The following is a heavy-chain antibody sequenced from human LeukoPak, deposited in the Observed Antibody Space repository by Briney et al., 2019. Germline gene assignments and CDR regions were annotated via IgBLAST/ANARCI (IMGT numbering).Heavy chain of an antibody. Sequence: SVKVSCKASGYTFTTYFIHWVRQAPGQGLEWMGIINPSGGSTSYAQKFQGRITMTRDTSTRTVYMELSSLRSEDTAVYYCARVSQYYATGSPVWDYWGQGTLVTVSS. V-gene: IGHV1-46*01. J-gene: IGHJ4*02. CDR2: INPSGGST. D-gene: IGHD3-10*01. CDR1: GYTFTTYF. CDR3: ARVSQYYATGSPVWDY.